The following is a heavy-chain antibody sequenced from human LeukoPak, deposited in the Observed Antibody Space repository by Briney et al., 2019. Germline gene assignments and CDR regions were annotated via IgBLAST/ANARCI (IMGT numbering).Heavy chain of an antibody. CDR2: IYYTGSP. J-gene: IGHJ5*02. CDR3: ARRLRAESDASPDNWIGP. Sequence: RPSETLSLTRTVSGGSISNSFWNWIRQPPGKGLEWIGHIYYTGSPRYNPSLTSRVTISVDTSSNQFSLTLHSVTAADTAVYYCARRLRAESDASPDNWIGPWGQGALVTVSS. CDR1: GGSISNSF. D-gene: IGHD3-16*01. V-gene: IGHV4-59*08.